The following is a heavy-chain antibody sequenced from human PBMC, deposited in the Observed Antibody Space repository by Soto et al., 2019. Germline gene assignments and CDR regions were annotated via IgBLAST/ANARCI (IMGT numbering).Heavy chain of an antibody. CDR1: GFTFDDYA. J-gene: IGHJ4*02. Sequence: EVQLVESGGGLVQPGRSLRLCCAASGFTFDDYAMHWVRQAPGKGLEWVSGISWNSGSIGYADSVKGRFTISRDNAKNSLYLQMNSLRAEDTALYYCARGSSRVVAATAFDYWGQGTLVTVSS. D-gene: IGHD2-15*01. CDR2: ISWNSGSI. CDR3: ARGSSRVVAATAFDY. V-gene: IGHV3-9*01.